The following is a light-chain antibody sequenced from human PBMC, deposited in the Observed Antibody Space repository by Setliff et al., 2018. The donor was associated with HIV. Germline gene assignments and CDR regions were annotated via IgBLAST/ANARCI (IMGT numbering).Light chain of an antibody. Sequence: VLAQPASVSGSPGQSITISCTGTNSDVGGYSFVSWYQQHPGKAPKLMIYDVSYRPSGVSDRFSGSKSGNTASLTISGLQAEDEADYYCSSYTSSTPLYVFGTGTKVTVL. CDR1: NSDVGGYSF. CDR3: SSYTSSTPLYV. V-gene: IGLV2-14*03. J-gene: IGLJ1*01. CDR2: DVS.